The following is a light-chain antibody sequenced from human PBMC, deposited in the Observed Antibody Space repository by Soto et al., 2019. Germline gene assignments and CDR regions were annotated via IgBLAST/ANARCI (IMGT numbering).Light chain of an antibody. V-gene: IGKV1-39*01. CDR1: QSISSY. J-gene: IGKJ5*01. Sequence: DIQMTQSPSSLSASVGDRVTITCRASQSISSYLNWYQQKPGKAPKLLIYAASSLQSGVPSRFSGSGSGTDFTLTISSLQPEDFATYYCQQSYSTITFGQGTDWRLN. CDR2: AAS. CDR3: QQSYSTIT.